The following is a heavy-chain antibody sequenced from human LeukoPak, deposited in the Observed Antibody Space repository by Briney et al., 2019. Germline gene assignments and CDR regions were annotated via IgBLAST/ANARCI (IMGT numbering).Heavy chain of an antibody. J-gene: IGHJ4*02. CDR1: GFTVSSNY. CDR2: IYSGGST. V-gene: IGHV3-53*01. D-gene: IGHD1-14*01. Sequence: GGSLRLSCAASGFTVSSNYMSWVRQAPGKGLEWVSVIYSGGSTYYADSVKGQFTISRDNSKNTLYLQMNSLRAEDTAVYYCAKDLIIRRGNLGYWGQGTLVTVSS. CDR3: AKDLIIRRGNLGY.